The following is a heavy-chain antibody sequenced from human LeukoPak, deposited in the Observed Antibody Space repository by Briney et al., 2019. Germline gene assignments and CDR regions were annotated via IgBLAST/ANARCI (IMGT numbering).Heavy chain of an antibody. CDR2: IYYSGST. V-gene: IGHV4-31*03. CDR1: GGSISSSSYY. Sequence: SETLSLTCTVSGGSISSSSYYWSWIRQHPGKGLEWIGYIYYSGSTYYNPSLKSRVTISVDTSKNQFSLNLSSVTAADTAVYYCARDLGRNNPQYFQHWGQGTLVTVSS. J-gene: IGHJ1*01. D-gene: IGHD2/OR15-2a*01. CDR3: ARDLGRNNPQYFQH.